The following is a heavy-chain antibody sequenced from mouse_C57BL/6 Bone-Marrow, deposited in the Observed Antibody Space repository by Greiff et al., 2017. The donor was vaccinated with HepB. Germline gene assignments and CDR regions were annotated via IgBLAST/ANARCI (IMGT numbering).Heavy chain of an antibody. J-gene: IGHJ1*03. CDR2: IHPYSGST. CDR3: ERPGDYGSSYWDFDD. D-gene: IGHD1-1*01. Sequence: VQLQQSGAELVRPGASVKLSCKASGYTFTSYWMHWVKQRPGQGLEWIGMIHPYSGSTNYNVKFKSKATLTVDKSSSTAYMQLSSLTSEDSAIYYCERPGDYGSSYWDFDDWGTGTTVTVSS. CDR1: GYTFTSYW. V-gene: IGHV1-64*01.